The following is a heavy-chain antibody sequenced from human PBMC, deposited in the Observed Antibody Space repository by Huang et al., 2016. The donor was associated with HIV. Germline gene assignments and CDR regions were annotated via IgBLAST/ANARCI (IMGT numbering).Heavy chain of an antibody. CDR2: IRASGETK. CDR1: GFTFNIYA. CDR3: AKPYSGSSNQVFDY. V-gene: IGHV3-23*01. Sequence: EVRLLESGGRLVQSGESLRLSCAASGFTFNIYAMSWVRQAPGKGLEWVAGIRASGETKNFPESVKGRFTIPRDNSRSILYLQRSSLGVEATAMYYCAKPYSGSSNQVFDYWGQGTMVTVSS. D-gene: IGHD1-26*01. J-gene: IGHJ4*02.